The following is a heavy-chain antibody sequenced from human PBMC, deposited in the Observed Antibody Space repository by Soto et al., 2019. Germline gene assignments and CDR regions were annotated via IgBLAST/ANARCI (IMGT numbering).Heavy chain of an antibody. CDR1: TGSIRSSNW. CDR2: IYHSGST. D-gene: IGHD2-2*01. V-gene: IGHV4-4*02. Sequence: QVQLQESGPGLVKPSGTLSLTCAVSTGSIRSSNWWSWVRQPPGKGLEWIGEIYHSGSTTYNPSLKSRVTISVDKSKIQCSLRLSSVTAADTAVYYCARALRPAAIVDYYYYRDAWGKGTTVTVSS. J-gene: IGHJ6*03. CDR3: ARALRPAAIVDYYYYRDA.